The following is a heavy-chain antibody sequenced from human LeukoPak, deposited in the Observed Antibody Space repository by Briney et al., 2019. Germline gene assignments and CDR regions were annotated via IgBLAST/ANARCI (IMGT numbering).Heavy chain of an antibody. CDR3: ARLTSPDGFDI. Sequence: GASVKVSCKASGYTFSTYYIHRVRQAPGHGLEWMGIINPSGGSTSYTQKFQGRVTMTRDMSTSTVYMELSSLRSEDTAVYYCARLTSPDGFDIWGQGTMVTVSS. J-gene: IGHJ3*02. V-gene: IGHV1-46*01. CDR1: GYTFSTYY. CDR2: INPSGGST. D-gene: IGHD3-9*01.